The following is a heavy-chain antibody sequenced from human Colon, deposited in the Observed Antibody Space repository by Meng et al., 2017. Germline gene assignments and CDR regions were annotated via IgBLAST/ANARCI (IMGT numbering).Heavy chain of an antibody. CDR3: ARGATPTNFDS. D-gene: IGHD1-26*01. J-gene: IGHJ4*02. Sequence: QEQLGGSGGGVVQPGRSLGLSCAASGFTFSTYGMHWVRQTPGKGLEWVAIIWHDGSNKYYADSVKGRFTISRDNSQNTLYLQMDSLRVEDTAVYYCARGATPTNFDSWGQGTLVTVSS. V-gene: IGHV3-33*01. CDR2: IWHDGSNK. CDR1: GFTFSTYG.